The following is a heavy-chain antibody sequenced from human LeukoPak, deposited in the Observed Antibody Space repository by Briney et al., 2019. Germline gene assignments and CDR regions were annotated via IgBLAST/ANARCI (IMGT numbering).Heavy chain of an antibody. J-gene: IGHJ3*02. V-gene: IGHV3-23*03. Sequence: PGGSLRLSCVASGFTFSNYAMNWVRQAPGKGLEWVSVIYSGGSTYYAAVKGRFTISRDNSKNTLYLQMNSLRAEDTAVYYCANIISTSSQSDAFDIWGQGTMVTVSS. CDR3: ANIISTSSQSDAFDI. D-gene: IGHD2-2*01. CDR1: GFTFSNYA. CDR2: IYSGGST.